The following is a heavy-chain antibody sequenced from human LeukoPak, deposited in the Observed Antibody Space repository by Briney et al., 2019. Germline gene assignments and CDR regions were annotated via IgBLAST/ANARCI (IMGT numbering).Heavy chain of an antibody. CDR1: GYTFTGYY. CDR2: INPNSGGT. J-gene: IGHJ4*02. V-gene: IGHV1-2*02. D-gene: IGHD6-19*01. CDR3: ARPEAFYSSGWYAFDY. Sequence: ASVNVSCKASGYTFTGYYMHWVRQAPGQGLEWMGWINPNSGGTNYAQKFQGRVTMTRDTSISTAYMELSRLRSDDTAVYYCARPEAFYSSGWYAFDYWGQGTLVTVSS.